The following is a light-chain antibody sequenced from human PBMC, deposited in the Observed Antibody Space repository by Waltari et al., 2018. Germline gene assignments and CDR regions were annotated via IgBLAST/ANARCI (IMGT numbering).Light chain of an antibody. V-gene: IGLV2-23*02. Sequence: QSALTQPASVSGSPGQSIPISCTGTSSDVGSYNLVSWYQQHPGKAPKLMIYEVSKRPSGVSNRFSGSKSGNTASLTISGLQAEDEADYYCCSYAGKGMWVFGGGTKLTVL. J-gene: IGLJ2*01. CDR1: SSDVGSYNL. CDR3: CSYAGKGMWV. CDR2: EVS.